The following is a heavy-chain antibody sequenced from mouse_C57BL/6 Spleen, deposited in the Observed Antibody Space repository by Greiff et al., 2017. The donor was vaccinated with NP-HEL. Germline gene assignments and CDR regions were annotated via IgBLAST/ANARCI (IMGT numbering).Heavy chain of an antibody. CDR3: ARWGTTVARYFDV. D-gene: IGHD1-1*01. CDR1: GYTFTSYW. J-gene: IGHJ1*03. Sequence: QVQLQQPGAELVRPGTSVKLSCKASGYTFTSYWMHWVKQRPGQGLEWIGVIDPSDSYTNYNQKFKGKATLTVDTSSSTAYMQLSSLTSEDSAVYYCARWGTTVARYFDVWGTGTTVTVSS. V-gene: IGHV1-59*01. CDR2: IDPSDSYT.